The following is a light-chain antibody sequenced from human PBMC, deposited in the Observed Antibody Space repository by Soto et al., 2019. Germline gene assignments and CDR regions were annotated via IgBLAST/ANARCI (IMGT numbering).Light chain of an antibody. CDR3: QQVNTFPFT. V-gene: IGKV1-13*02. CDR1: QGIGSS. J-gene: IGKJ4*01. CDR2: STS. Sequence: AIQLTQSPSSLSASVGDRVTITCRASQGIGSSLAWYQQKPGKPPRVLIYSTSTLSNGVPSRFSGSGSGTDFSLTISSLQPEDFVTYFCQQVNTFPFTFGGGTKVDNK.